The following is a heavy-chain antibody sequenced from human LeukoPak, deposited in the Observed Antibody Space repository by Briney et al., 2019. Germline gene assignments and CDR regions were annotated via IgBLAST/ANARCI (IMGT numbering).Heavy chain of an antibody. D-gene: IGHD1-26*01. CDR3: ARAVGTTTGLFDY. CDR2: IHYSKIT. Sequence: SETLSLTCTVYGYSISSGFYWGWIRQSPGKGLDWIGSIHYSKITFYNPSLKSRVTMSLDTSKNRFSLNLNSVTAADTAVYYCARAVGTTTGLFDYWGQGALVTVSS. J-gene: IGHJ4*02. CDR1: GYSISSGFY. V-gene: IGHV4-38-2*02.